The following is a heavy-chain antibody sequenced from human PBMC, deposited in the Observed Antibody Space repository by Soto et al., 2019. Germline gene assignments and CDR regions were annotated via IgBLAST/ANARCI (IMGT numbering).Heavy chain of an antibody. CDR3: ARTTTVAGTPEFDY. Sequence: QVQLVESGGGVVQPGRSLRLSCAASGFTFSSFSLHWVRQAPGKGLEWLALISYDGSTKYNADSVKGRFTVSRDNSNTTLYLQLSSLRPADTAVYYCARTTTVAGTPEFDYWGQGTLVTVSS. CDR2: ISYDGSTK. CDR1: GFTFSSFS. D-gene: IGHD6-19*01. J-gene: IGHJ4*02. V-gene: IGHV3-30-3*01.